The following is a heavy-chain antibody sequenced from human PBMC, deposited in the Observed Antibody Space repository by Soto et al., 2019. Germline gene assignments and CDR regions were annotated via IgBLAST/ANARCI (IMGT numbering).Heavy chain of an antibody. V-gene: IGHV3-30-3*01. Sequence: GGSLRLSCAASGFTFSSYAMHWVRQAPGKGLEWVAVISYDGSNKYYADSVKGRFTISRDNSKNTLYLQMNSLRAEDTAVYYCAREYYDFWSGYYTRPRRTYYYYYGMDVWGQGTTVTVSS. D-gene: IGHD3-3*01. CDR2: ISYDGSNK. CDR1: GFTFSSYA. CDR3: AREYYDFWSGYYTRPRRTYYYYYGMDV. J-gene: IGHJ6*02.